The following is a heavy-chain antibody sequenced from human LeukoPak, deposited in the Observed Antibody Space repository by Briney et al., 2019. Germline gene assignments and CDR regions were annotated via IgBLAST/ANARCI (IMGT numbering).Heavy chain of an antibody. D-gene: IGHD3-10*01. V-gene: IGHV3-73*01. CDR3: TGNYYGSGSYADFDY. CDR1: GFTFSGSA. Sequence: GGSLRLSCAASGFTFSGSAMHWVRQASGKGLEWVGRIRSKANSYATAYAASVKGRFTISRDDSKNTAYLQMNSLKTEDTAVYYCTGNYYGSGSYADFDYWGQGTLVTVSS. CDR2: IRSKANSYAT. J-gene: IGHJ4*02.